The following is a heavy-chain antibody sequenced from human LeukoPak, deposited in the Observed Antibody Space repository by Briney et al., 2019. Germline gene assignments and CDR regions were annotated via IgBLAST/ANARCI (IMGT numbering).Heavy chain of an antibody. D-gene: IGHD3-10*01. J-gene: IGHJ3*01. Sequence: GRSLRLSCAASGFTFSSYAMHWVRQAPGKGLEWVAVISYDGSNKYYADSVRGRFTFSRDNSKNTLYLQMNNLRPDDTAIYYCVKESGPFGAFDFWGQGTMVTVSS. CDR3: VKESGPFGAFDF. CDR1: GFTFSSYA. CDR2: ISYDGSNK. V-gene: IGHV3-30-3*01.